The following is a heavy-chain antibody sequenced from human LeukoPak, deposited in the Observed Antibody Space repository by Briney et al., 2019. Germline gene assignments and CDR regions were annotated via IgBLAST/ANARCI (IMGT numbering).Heavy chain of an antibody. CDR1: GGSISSGSYY. Sequence: SETLSLTCTVSGGSISSGSYYWSWIRQPAGKGLEWIGRIYTSGSTNYNPSLKSRVTISVDTSKNQFSLKLSSVTAADTAVYYCAREGIAEQWLAGGFDYWGQGTLVTVSS. J-gene: IGHJ4*02. V-gene: IGHV4-61*02. CDR2: IYTSGST. CDR3: AREGIAEQWLAGGFDY. D-gene: IGHD6-19*01.